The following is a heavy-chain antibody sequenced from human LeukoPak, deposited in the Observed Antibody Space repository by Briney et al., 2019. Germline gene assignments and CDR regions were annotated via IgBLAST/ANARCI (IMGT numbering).Heavy chain of an antibody. Sequence: GGSLRLSCAASGFTFSDHYMDWVRQAPGKGLEWVGRTRNKANSYTTEYAASVKGRFTISRDDSKKSLYLRMNSLKTEDTAVYYCAREGYYDFWSGYLPGYYYYYMDVWGKGTTVTVSS. CDR2: TRNKANSYTT. J-gene: IGHJ6*03. CDR3: AREGYYDFWSGYLPGYYYYYMDV. CDR1: GFTFSDHY. D-gene: IGHD3-3*01. V-gene: IGHV3-72*01.